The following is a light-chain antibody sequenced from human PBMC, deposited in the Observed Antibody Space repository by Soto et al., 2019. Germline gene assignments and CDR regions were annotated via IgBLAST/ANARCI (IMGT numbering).Light chain of an antibody. Sequence: EIVMRQSPATLSVSPGERATLSCWASQSVTSNLAWYQQKLGQAPRLLIYGASIRATGIPARFSGSGSGTEFTLTISSLQSEDFAVYYCQQYNNWPPWTFGQGTKVEIK. CDR3: QQYNNWPPWT. CDR2: GAS. V-gene: IGKV3-15*01. J-gene: IGKJ1*01. CDR1: QSVTSN.